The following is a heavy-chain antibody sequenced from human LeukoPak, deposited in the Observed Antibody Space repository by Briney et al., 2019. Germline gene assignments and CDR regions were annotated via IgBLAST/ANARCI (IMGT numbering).Heavy chain of an antibody. CDR3: ARLGYCSSTSCRQAFDI. CDR1: GFTFSDHY. Sequence: PGGSLRLSCAASGFTFSDHYKDWVRQAPGKGLEWVGRTRNKPNSYTTEYAASVKGRFTISRDDSKNSLYLQMNSLKTEDTAVYYCARLGYCSSTSCRQAFDIWGQGTMVTVSS. J-gene: IGHJ3*02. V-gene: IGHV3-72*01. CDR2: TRNKPNSYTT. D-gene: IGHD2-2*01.